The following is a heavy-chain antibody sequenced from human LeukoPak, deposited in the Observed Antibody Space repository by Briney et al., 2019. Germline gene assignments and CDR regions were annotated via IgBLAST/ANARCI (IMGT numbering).Heavy chain of an antibody. V-gene: IGHV1-8*01. CDR3: ARRGSSWSLYYYYYYYMDV. Sequence: ASVKVSCKASGYTFTSYDINWVRQATGQGLEWMGWMNPNSGNTGYAQKFQGRVTMTRNTSISTAYMELSSLGSEDTAVYYCARRGSSWSLYYYYYYYMDVWGKGTTVTVSS. CDR1: GYTFTSYD. CDR2: MNPNSGNT. D-gene: IGHD6-13*01. J-gene: IGHJ6*03.